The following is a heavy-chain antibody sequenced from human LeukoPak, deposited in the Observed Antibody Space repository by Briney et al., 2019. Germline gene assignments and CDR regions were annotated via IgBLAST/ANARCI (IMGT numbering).Heavy chain of an antibody. CDR1: GYTFTGYY. Sequence: ASVKVSCKASGYTFTGYYMHWVRQAPGQGLEWMGWINPNSGGTNYAQKFQGRVTMTRDTSISTAYMELSRPRSDDTAVYYCARGSIAAAGTSGTTRWFDPWGQGTLVTVSS. D-gene: IGHD6-13*01. CDR3: ARGSIAAAGTSGTTRWFDP. J-gene: IGHJ5*02. CDR2: INPNSGGT. V-gene: IGHV1-2*02.